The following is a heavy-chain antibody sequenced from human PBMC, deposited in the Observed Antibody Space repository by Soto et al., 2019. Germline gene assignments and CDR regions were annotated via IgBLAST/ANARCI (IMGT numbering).Heavy chain of an antibody. D-gene: IGHD6-13*01. CDR3: ARGIEAAGTPPWFDP. J-gene: IGHJ5*02. V-gene: IGHV1-8*01. CDR1: GYTFTSYD. Sequence: ASVKVSCKASGYTFTSYDINWVRQATGQGLEWMGWMNPNSGNTGYAQKFQGRVTMTRNTSISTAYMELSSLRSEDTAVYYCARGIEAAGTPPWFDPWGQGTLVTVSS. CDR2: MNPNSGNT.